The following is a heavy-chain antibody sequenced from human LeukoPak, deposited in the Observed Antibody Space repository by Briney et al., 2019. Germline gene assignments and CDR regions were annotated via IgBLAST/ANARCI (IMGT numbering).Heavy chain of an antibody. CDR1: GFTFSGFA. J-gene: IGHJ4*02. CDR2: IRSKANNYAT. CDR3: TRYRDSSGYYRPFDY. D-gene: IGHD3-22*01. V-gene: IGHV3-73*01. Sequence: GGSLRLSCAASGFTFSGFAMHGVRQASGKGREWVGRIRSKANNYATAYVASVKGRFTISRDDSKNTAYLQMNSLKTEDTAVYYCTRYRDSSGYYRPFDYWGQGTLVTVSS.